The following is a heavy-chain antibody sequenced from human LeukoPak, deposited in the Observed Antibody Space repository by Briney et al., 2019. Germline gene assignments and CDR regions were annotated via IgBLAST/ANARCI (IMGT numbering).Heavy chain of an antibody. CDR2: IYTSGST. J-gene: IGHJ6*03. CDR1: GGSISSYY. CDR3: ARGRYYDSSGSLLYYYYYYMDV. D-gene: IGHD3-22*01. V-gene: IGHV4-4*07. Sequence: PSETLSLTCTVSGGSISSYYWSWIRQPAGKGLEWIGRIYTSGSTNYNPSLKSRVTISVNTSKNQFSLKLSSVTAADTAVYYCARGRYYDSSGSLLYYYYYYMDVWGKGTTVTVSS.